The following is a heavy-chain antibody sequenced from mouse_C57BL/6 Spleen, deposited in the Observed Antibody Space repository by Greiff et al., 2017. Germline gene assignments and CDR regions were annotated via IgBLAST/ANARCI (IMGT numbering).Heavy chain of an antibody. V-gene: IGHV5-4*01. CDR3: ARDGTSMDY. CDR2: ISDGGSYT. D-gene: IGHD4-1*01. J-gene: IGHJ4*01. CDR1: GFTFSSYA. Sequence: DVQLVESGGGLVKPGGSLKLSCAASGFTFSSYAMSWVRQTPEKRLEWVATISDGGSYTYYPDNVKGRFTISRDNAKNNLYLQMSHLKSEDTAMYYCARDGTSMDYWGQGTSVTVSS.